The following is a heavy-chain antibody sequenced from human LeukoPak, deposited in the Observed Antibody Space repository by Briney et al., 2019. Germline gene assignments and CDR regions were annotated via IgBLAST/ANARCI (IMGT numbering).Heavy chain of an antibody. V-gene: IGHV4-34*01. CDR1: GGSFSGYY. CDR3: ASRGDYYDSSGYFYFDY. Sequence: SETLSLTCAVYGGSFSGYYWSWIRQPPGKGLEWIGEINHSGSTNYNPSLKSRVTISVDTSKNQFSLKLSSVTAADTAVYYCASRGDYYDSSGYFYFDYWGQETLVTVSS. J-gene: IGHJ4*02. D-gene: IGHD3-22*01. CDR2: INHSGST.